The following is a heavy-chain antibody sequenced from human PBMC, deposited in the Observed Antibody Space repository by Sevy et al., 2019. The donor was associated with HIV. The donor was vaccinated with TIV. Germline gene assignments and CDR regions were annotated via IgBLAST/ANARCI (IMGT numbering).Heavy chain of an antibody. D-gene: IGHD3-3*01. J-gene: IGHJ5*02. Sequence: GGSLRLSCAASGFTFSSYGMHWVRQAPGKGLEWVAVISYDGSNKHYADSVKGRFTISRDNSKNTLYLQMNSLRAEDTAVYYCAKEVPYYDFWSGYYDGWFDPWGQGTLVTVSS. V-gene: IGHV3-30*18. CDR2: ISYDGSNK. CDR3: AKEVPYYDFWSGYYDGWFDP. CDR1: GFTFSSYG.